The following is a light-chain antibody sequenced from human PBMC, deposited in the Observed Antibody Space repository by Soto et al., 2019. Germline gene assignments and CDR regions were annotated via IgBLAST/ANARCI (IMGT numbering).Light chain of an antibody. CDR2: VAS. CDR1: QSVSSNA. V-gene: IGKV3-20*01. Sequence: ETVLTQSPGTLSLSPGDRATLSCRASQSVSSNALVWFQQKPGQAPRLLIYVASSRATGIPDRFSGSGSGTDFTLTISRLEPEDFAVYYCHQHGSIPYTCGQGTKLEIK. CDR3: HQHGSIPYT. J-gene: IGKJ2*01.